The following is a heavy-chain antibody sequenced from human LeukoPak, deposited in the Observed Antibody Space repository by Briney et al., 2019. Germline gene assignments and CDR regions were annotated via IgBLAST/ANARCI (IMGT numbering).Heavy chain of an antibody. CDR3: ARDLVDWGSLQYYFEY. CDR1: GGSISSFY. CDR2: IYSSGNT. D-gene: IGHD7-27*01. J-gene: IGHJ4*02. Sequence: EPSETLSLTCTVSGGSISSFYWSWIRQPAGKGLEWIGRIYSSGNTNYNPSLKSRVTMSVDTSKNQFSLKLSSVTAADTAVYCCARDLVDWGSLQYYFEYWGQGTLVTVSS. V-gene: IGHV4-4*07.